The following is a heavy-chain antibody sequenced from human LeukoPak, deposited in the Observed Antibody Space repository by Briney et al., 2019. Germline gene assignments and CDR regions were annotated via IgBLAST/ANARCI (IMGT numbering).Heavy chain of an antibody. V-gene: IGHV1-8*02. CDR2: MNPNSGDT. CDR1: GYTFSNYD. D-gene: IGHD3-22*01. CDR3: VRQDDSSGYSFDY. J-gene: IGHJ4*02. Sequence: ASVKVSCKASGYTFSNYDFNWVRQATGQGLEWKGWMNPNSGDTDYAEKFQGRVTMTRNTSITTAYMELSGLRSEDTAVYYCVRQDDSSGYSFDYWGQGTLVTVSS.